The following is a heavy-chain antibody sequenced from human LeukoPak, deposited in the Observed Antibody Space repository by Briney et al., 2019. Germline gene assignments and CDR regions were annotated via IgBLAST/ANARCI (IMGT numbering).Heavy chain of an antibody. D-gene: IGHD1-26*01. V-gene: IGHV1-69*04. J-gene: IGHJ6*02. CDR2: IIPILGIA. CDR1: GGTFSSYA. CDR3: ARDRLVGATTPGMDV. Sequence: SVKVPCKASGGTFSSYAISWVRQAPGQGLEWMGRIIPILGIANYAQKFQGRVTITADKSTSTAYMELSSLRSEDTAVYYCARDRLVGATTPGMDVWGQGTTVTVSS.